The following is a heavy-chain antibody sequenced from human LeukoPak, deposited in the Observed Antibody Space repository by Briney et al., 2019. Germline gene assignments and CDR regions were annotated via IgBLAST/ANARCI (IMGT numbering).Heavy chain of an antibody. CDR1: GFTFSIYS. CDR2: ISSSSRSI. J-gene: IGHJ3*02. D-gene: IGHD1-26*01. Sequence: PGGSLRLSCAASGFTFSIYSMNWVRQAPGKGLEWVSYISSSSRSIYYADSVKGRFTISRDNAKNSLYLQMNSLRGEGTAVYYCARGSGRYLATDGFDIWGQGTMVTVSS. CDR3: ARGSGRYLATDGFDI. V-gene: IGHV3-48*01.